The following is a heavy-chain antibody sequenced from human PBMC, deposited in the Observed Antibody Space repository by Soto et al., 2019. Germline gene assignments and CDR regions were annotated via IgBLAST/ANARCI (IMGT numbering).Heavy chain of an antibody. D-gene: IGHD3-16*02. Sequence: VQLVQSVAEVKKPGSSVNVSCKASGGTFSSYAISWVRQAPGQGLELMGGIIPIFGTANYAQKFQGRVTIPADELTSAAAMELSSLRSEDTAVYYCASAHKRDYVWGSYRYKGGFRYWGKGTLVTVCS. CDR3: ASAHKRDYVWGSYRYKGGFRY. CDR2: IIPIFGTA. CDR1: GGTFSSYA. V-gene: IGHV1-69*01. J-gene: IGHJ1*01.